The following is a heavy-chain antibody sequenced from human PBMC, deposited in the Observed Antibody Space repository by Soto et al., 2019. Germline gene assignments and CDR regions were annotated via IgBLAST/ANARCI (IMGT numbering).Heavy chain of an antibody. CDR3: AADRGGQWIRCGYYFGY. CDR2: IVVGSGNT. CDR1: GFTFTSSA. J-gene: IGHJ4*02. D-gene: IGHD5-12*01. V-gene: IGHV1-58*01. Sequence: GPSVKVSCKASGFTFTSSAVQWVRQARGXRLEWIGWIVVGSGNTNYAQKFQERVTITRDMSTSTAYMELSSLRSEDTAVYYCAADRGGQWIRCGYYFGYWGQETRVSVSS.